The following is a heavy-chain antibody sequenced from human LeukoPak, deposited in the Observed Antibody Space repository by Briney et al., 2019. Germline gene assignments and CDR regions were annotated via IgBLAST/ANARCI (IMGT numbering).Heavy chain of an antibody. V-gene: IGHV3-13*01. J-gene: IGHJ4*02. CDR3: ARGDSSTTVDY. Sequence: GGSLRLSCAVSGFTFSSYDMHWVRQATGKGLEWVSAIGTAGDTYYPGSVKGRFTISRENAKNSLYLQMNSLRAGDTAVYYCARGDSSTTVDYWGQGTLVTVSS. CDR1: GFTFSSYD. CDR2: IGTAGDT. D-gene: IGHD6-13*01.